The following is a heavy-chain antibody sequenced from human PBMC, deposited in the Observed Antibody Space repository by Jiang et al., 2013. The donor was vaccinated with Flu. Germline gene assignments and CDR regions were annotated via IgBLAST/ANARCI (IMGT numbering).Heavy chain of an antibody. CDR2: ISAYNGNT. D-gene: IGHD3-3*01. CDR1: GYTFTSYG. CDR3: AREGDDFWSGYLFYYYYGMDV. Sequence: PGASVKVSCKASGYTFTSYGISWVRQAPGQGLEWMGWISAYNGNTNYAQKLQGRVTMTTDTSTSTAYMELRSLRSDDTAVYYCAREGDDFWSGYLFYYYYGMDVWGQGTTVTVSS. V-gene: IGHV1-18*01. J-gene: IGHJ6*02.